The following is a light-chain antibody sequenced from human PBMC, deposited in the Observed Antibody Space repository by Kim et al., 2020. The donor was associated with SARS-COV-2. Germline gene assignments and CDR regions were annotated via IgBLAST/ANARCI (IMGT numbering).Light chain of an antibody. CDR1: QSISSN. J-gene: IGKJ1*01. CDR2: GAS. CDR3: QQYNNWPPWT. V-gene: IGKV3-15*01. Sequence: SQGDTATLSCRASQSISSNLAWYQQKPGQAPRLLIYGASTGATGIPARFSGSGSGTEFTLTISSLQSEDVAVYYCQQYNNWPPWTFGQGTKVDIK.